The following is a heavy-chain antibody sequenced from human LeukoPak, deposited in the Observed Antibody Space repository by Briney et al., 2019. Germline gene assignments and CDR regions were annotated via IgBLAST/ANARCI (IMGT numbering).Heavy chain of an antibody. CDR3: AADSSGYANWFDP. V-gene: IGHV4-59*01. D-gene: IGHD3-22*01. J-gene: IGHJ5*02. CDR2: IYYSGST. Sequence: SETLSLTCTVSGGSISSYYWSRIRQPPGKGLEWIGYIYYSGSTNYNPSLKSRVTISVDTSKNQFSLKLSSVTAADTAVYYCAADSSGYANWFDPWGQGTLVTVSS. CDR1: GGSISSYY.